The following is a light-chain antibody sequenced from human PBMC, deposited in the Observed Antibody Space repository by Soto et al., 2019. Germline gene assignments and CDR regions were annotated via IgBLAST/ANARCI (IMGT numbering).Light chain of an antibody. CDR2: DIS. Sequence: QSALTQPASVSGPPGQSITISCTGTSSDVGDYNFVSWYQHHPGKAPKLMIYDISNRPSGDSDRFSGSKSGNTASLTISGLQAEDEDDYYCSSYTASNTYVFGTGTKLTVL. CDR3: SSYTASNTYV. J-gene: IGLJ1*01. CDR1: SSDVGDYNF. V-gene: IGLV2-14*03.